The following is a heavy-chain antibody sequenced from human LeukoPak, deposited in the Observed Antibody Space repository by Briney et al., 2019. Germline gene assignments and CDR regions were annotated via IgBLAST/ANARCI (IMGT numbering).Heavy chain of an antibody. J-gene: IGHJ4*02. D-gene: IGHD3-16*01. CDR3: ARGPWGPNGAIDY. CDR2: IYYSGST. Sequence: PSETLSLTCTVSGGSISSYYWSWIRQPPGKGLEWIGYIYYSGSTDYNPSLKSRVAISVDTSKNQFSLKLSSVTAAATAVYYCARGPWGPNGAIDYWGQGTLVTVSS. CDR1: GGSISSYY. V-gene: IGHV4-59*01.